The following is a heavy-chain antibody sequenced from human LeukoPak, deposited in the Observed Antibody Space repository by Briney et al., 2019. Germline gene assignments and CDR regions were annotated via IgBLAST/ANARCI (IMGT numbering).Heavy chain of an antibody. CDR2: INHSGST. CDR3: ARGQGVAVPAAYFDY. CDR1: GGSFSGYY. Sequence: PSETLSLTCAVYGGSFSGYYWSWIRQPPGKGLEWIGEINHSGSTNYNPSLKSRVTISVDTSKNQFSLKLSSVTAADTAVYYCARGQGVAVPAAYFDYWGQGTLVTVSS. D-gene: IGHD2-2*01. V-gene: IGHV4-34*01. J-gene: IGHJ4*02.